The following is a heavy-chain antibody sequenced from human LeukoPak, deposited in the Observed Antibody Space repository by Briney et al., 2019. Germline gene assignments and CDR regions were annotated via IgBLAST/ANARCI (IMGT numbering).Heavy chain of an antibody. J-gene: IGHJ4*02. D-gene: IGHD2-15*01. V-gene: IGHV3-23*01. CDR1: GFTFSTYS. CDR3: AKENDSTPPTYIVVVVAASPWAD. CDR2: ISGSGGST. Sequence: GGSLRLSCAASGFTFSTYSMNWVRQAPGKGLEWVSAISGSGGSTYYADSVKGRFTISRDNSKNTLYLQMNSLRAEDTAVYYCAKENDSTPPTYIVVVVAASPWADWGQGTLVTVSS.